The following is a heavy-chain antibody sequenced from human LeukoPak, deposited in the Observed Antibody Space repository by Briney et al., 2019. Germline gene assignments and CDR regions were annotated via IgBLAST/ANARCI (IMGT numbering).Heavy chain of an antibody. CDR1: GYTFTSYG. D-gene: IGHD4-17*01. Sequence: ASVKVSCKASGYTFTSYGISWVRQAPGQGLEWMGWISAYNGNTNYAQKLQGRVTMTTDTSTSTAYMELGSLRSDDTAVYYCAREMTTVTTRNGWFDPWGQGTLVTVSS. J-gene: IGHJ5*02. V-gene: IGHV1-18*01. CDR3: AREMTTVTTRNGWFDP. CDR2: ISAYNGNT.